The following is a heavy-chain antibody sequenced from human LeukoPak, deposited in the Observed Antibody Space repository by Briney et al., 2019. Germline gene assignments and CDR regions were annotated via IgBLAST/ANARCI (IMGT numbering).Heavy chain of an antibody. CDR3: ARNDYNFDY. CDR1: GFTFSSYW. J-gene: IGHJ4*02. D-gene: IGHD3-16*01. V-gene: IGHV3-48*04. CDR2: ISSSGSTI. Sequence: GGSLRLSCAASGFTFSSYWMSWVRQAPGKGLEWVSYISSSGSTIYYADSVQSRFTISRDNAKNSLYLQMSSLRAEDTAVYYCARNDYNFDYWGQGTLVTVSS.